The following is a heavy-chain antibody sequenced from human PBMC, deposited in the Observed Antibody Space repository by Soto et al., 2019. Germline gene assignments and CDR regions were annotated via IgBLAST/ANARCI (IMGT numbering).Heavy chain of an antibody. CDR2: IYYSGST. D-gene: IGHD3-3*02. Sequence: SETLSLTCTVSGGSIRSYYWTWIRQPPGKGLEWIGYIYYSGSTYYNPSLKSRVTISVDKSKNQFSLKLSSVTAADTAVYYCARVLGNDAFDIWGQGTMVTVSS. CDR1: GGSIRSYY. J-gene: IGHJ3*02. CDR3: ARVLGNDAFDI. V-gene: IGHV4-59*12.